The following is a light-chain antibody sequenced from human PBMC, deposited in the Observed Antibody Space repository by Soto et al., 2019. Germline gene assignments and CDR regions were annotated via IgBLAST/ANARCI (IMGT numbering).Light chain of an antibody. V-gene: IGKV4-1*01. CDR2: LAS. J-gene: IGKJ2*01. CDR1: QSLLHMSNRKDY. CDR3: QQYCSNPT. Sequence: DTVLTQSPESLTVSLGERATINCKSSQSLLHMSNRKDYPSWFQQTPGQSPKLLLSLASTRASGVPDRITGSGSGTDFTLTITNLQAEDAAVYFWQQYCSNPTFGPGTKLEI.